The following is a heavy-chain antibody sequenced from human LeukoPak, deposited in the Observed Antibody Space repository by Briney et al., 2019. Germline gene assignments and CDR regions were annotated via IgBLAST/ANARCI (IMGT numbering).Heavy chain of an antibody. D-gene: IGHD3-10*01. Sequence: SETLSLTCAVYGGSFSGYYWSWIRQPPGRGLEWIGEINHSGSTNYNPSLKSRVTISVDTSKNQFSLKLSSVTAADTAVYYCARAPHYYGSGSYMRRSDYWGQGTLVTVSS. CDR1: GGSFSGYY. CDR2: INHSGST. V-gene: IGHV4-34*01. CDR3: ARAPHYYGSGSYMRRSDY. J-gene: IGHJ4*02.